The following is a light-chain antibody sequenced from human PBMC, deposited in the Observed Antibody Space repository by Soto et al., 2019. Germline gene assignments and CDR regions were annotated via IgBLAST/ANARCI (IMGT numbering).Light chain of an antibody. CDR2: DVS. CDR1: SSDFGGYNY. CDR3: SSYASSSTLYV. J-gene: IGLJ1*01. V-gene: IGLV2-14*01. Sequence: QSVLTQPASVSGSPGQSITISCTGTSSDFGGYNYVSWYQQHPGKAPKLMIYDVSNRPSGVSNRFSGSKSGNTASLTISGFQAEDEADYYCSSYASSSTLYVFGTGTKVTV.